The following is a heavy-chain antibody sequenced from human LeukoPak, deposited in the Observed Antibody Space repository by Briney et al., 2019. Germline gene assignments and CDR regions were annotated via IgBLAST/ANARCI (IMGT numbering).Heavy chain of an antibody. D-gene: IGHD2-15*01. Sequence: ASVKVSCKASGYTFTNYYIHWVRQAPGLGFEWMGWINPKSGGTSYPQKFQGRLTMTRDTSTSTVYMELSSLRSEDTAVYYCARGDIVVVVAATIDYWGQGTLVTVSS. CDR3: ARGDIVVVVAATIDY. CDR1: GYTFTNYY. J-gene: IGHJ4*02. CDR2: INPKSGGT. V-gene: IGHV1-2*02.